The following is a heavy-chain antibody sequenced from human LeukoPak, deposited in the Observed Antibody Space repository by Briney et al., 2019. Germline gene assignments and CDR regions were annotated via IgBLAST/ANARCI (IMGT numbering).Heavy chain of an antibody. J-gene: IGHJ4*02. CDR3: ARRGAGISPDY. CDR1: GGSISSSSYY. V-gene: IGHV4-39*01. CDR2: IYYSGST. Sequence: PSETLSLTCTVSGGSISSSSYYWVSIRQPPGKGLEWIGSIYYSGSTYYNPSLKSRVTISVDTSKNQFSLKLSSVTAADTAVYYCARRGAGISPDYWGQGTLVTVSS. D-gene: IGHD6-19*01.